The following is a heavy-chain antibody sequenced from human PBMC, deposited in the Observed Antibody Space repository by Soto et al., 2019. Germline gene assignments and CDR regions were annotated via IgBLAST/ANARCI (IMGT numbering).Heavy chain of an antibody. V-gene: IGHV1-69*01. D-gene: IGHD5-12*01. CDR1: GGSFSMYA. CDR2: VVPLFGTP. J-gene: IGHJ5*02. CDR3: ARGVDVMAKYEP. Sequence: QVQLVQSGAEVKEPGSSVKVSCKTSGGSFSMYAISWVRQAPGQGLEWLGGVVPLFGTPNYAQKFLDRVTMTADDSQSTVYMELSSLKSDDTAVYFWARGVDVMAKYEPWGQGSLVTVSS.